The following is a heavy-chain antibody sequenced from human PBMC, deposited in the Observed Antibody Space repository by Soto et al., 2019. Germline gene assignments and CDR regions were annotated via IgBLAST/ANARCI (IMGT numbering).Heavy chain of an antibody. J-gene: IGHJ5*01. CDR2: IWDVGSNK. D-gene: IGHD5-12*01. Sequence: GGSLTLSCPASGFRFSNYGMHWVRQPPGKGLEWVAVIWDVGSNKYYEDSVKGRFTISRDNSRNILYLELNSLRVEDTAVYYWARAPQRQGYGRQVFDPWGQGTLVTVSS. V-gene: IGHV3-33*01. CDR3: ARAPQRQGYGRQVFDP. CDR1: GFRFSNYG.